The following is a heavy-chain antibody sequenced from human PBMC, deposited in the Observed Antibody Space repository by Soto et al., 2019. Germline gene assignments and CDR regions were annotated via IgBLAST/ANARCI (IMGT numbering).Heavy chain of an antibody. CDR1: GFTFSSYA. V-gene: IGHV3-23*01. Sequence: GGSLRLSCAASGFTFSSYAMSWVRQAPGKGLEWVSAISGSGGSTYYADSVKGWFTISRDNSKNTLYLQMNSLRAEDTAVYYCAKARDYYDSSGYLLNWGQGTLVTVSS. J-gene: IGHJ4*02. CDR3: AKARDYYDSSGYLLN. D-gene: IGHD3-22*01. CDR2: ISGSGGST.